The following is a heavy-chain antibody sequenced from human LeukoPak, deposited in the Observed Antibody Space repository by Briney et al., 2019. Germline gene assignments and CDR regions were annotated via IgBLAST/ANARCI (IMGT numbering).Heavy chain of an antibody. V-gene: IGHV4-34*01. Sequence: SETLSLTSSVYGGSFSCYYWGWIRQPPGKGLEWIGEINHSGSTNYNPPLKSRVTISVDTSKNQFSLKLSSVTAADTAVYYCARLYYYDSSGYYPFDYWGQGTLVTAAS. D-gene: IGHD3-22*01. CDR2: INHSGST. CDR1: GGSFSCYY. CDR3: ARLYYYDSSGYYPFDY. J-gene: IGHJ4*02.